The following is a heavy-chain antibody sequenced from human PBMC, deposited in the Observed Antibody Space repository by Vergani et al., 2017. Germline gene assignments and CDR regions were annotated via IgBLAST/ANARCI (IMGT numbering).Heavy chain of an antibody. Sequence: QVQLQESGPGLVKPSQTLSLTCTVSGGSISSGDYYWSWIRQPPGKGLEWIGYIYYSGSTYYNPSLKSRVTISVDTSKNQFSLKLSSVTAADTAVYYCARGKGYDSSGWYNWFDPWGQGTLVTVSS. CDR3: ARGKGYDSSGWYNWFDP. CDR1: GGSISSGDYY. CDR2: IYYSGST. V-gene: IGHV4-30-4*08. J-gene: IGHJ5*02. D-gene: IGHD6-19*01.